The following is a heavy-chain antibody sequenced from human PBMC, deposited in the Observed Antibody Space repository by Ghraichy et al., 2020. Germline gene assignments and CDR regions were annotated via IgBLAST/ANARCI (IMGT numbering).Heavy chain of an antibody. CDR3: AHHYSCIDYLAY. D-gene: IGHD6-13*01. J-gene: IGHJ4*01. Sequence: SGPTLVKPTQTLTLTCNFSGFSLSTSGVGVGWIHQPPGKALEWLALIYWDDDKRYSPSLKSRLTITKDTSKNQVVLTMTNMDPVDTATYYCAHHYSCIDYLAYWGHGTLVTVSS. CDR1: GFSLSTSGVG. V-gene: IGHV2-5*02. CDR2: IYWDDDK.